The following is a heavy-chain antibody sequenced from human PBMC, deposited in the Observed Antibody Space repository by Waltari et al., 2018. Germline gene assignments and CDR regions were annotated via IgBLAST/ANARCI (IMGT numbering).Heavy chain of an antibody. CDR2: ISSSSSYR. CDR3: ARDRRVTIFGVVKMSYGMDV. CDR1: GFTFSSYS. J-gene: IGHJ6*02. V-gene: IGHV3-21*01. Sequence: EVQLVESGGGLVKPGGSLRLSCAASGFTFSSYSMNWVRQAPGKGLEWVSSISSSSSYRYYADSVKGRFTISRDNAKNSLYLQMNSLRAEDTAVYYCARDRRVTIFGVVKMSYGMDVWGQGTTVTVSS. D-gene: IGHD3-3*01.